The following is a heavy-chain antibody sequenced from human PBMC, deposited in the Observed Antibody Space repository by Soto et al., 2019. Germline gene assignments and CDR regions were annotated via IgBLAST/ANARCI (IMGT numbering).Heavy chain of an antibody. J-gene: IGHJ6*03. CDR2: IIPILGIA. D-gene: IGHD6-13*01. CDR3: ARDQRAAGTVPRYYYYYMDV. V-gene: IGHV1-69*04. CDR1: GGTFSSYT. Sequence: ASVKVSCKASGGTFSSYTISWVRQAPGQGLEWMGRIIPILGIANYAQKFQGRVTITADKSTSTAYMELSSLRSEDTAVYYCARDQRAAGTVPRYYYYYMDVWGKGTTVTVSS.